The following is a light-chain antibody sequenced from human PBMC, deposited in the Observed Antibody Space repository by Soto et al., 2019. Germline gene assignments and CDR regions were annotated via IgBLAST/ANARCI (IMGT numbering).Light chain of an antibody. V-gene: IGKV1-5*03. CDR2: KAS. Sequence: DIQMTQSPSNLSGSVGDRVTITCRASQTISSWLAWYQQKPGKAPKLLIYKASTLKSGVPSRFSGSGSGTESTLTISSLQPDDFATYYCQHYNSYSEAFGQGTKVDIK. CDR1: QTISSW. J-gene: IGKJ1*01. CDR3: QHYNSYSEA.